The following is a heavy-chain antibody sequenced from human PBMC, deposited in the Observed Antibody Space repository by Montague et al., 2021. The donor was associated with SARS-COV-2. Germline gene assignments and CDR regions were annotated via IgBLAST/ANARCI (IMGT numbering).Heavy chain of an antibody. CDR2: IYSSGNT. CDR1: GISITNRNW. J-gene: IGHJ2*01. CDR3: GTGLYWYFDL. D-gene: IGHD7-27*01. V-gene: IGHV4-4*02. Sequence: ETLSLTCAVSGISITNRNWWSWVRQPPGKGLELLGEIYSSGNTHYDPSLQGRATMSLDKSNNQVLLSLTSVTAADTAIYYCGTGLYWYFDLWGHGTLVTVSS.